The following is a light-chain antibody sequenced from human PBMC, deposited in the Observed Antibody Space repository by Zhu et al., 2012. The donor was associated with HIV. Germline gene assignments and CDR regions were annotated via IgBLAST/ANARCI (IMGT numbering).Light chain of an antibody. Sequence: DIQMTQSPSTLSASVGDRVTITCRASQSVYKWLAWYQQKPEKAPKLLIYEASSLETGVPSRFSGSGSETEFTLTINGLRPDDFATYYCQQYKTSWMFSQGTKVEVK. J-gene: IGKJ1*01. V-gene: IGKV1-5*03. CDR3: QQYKTSWM. CDR1: QSVYKW. CDR2: EAS.